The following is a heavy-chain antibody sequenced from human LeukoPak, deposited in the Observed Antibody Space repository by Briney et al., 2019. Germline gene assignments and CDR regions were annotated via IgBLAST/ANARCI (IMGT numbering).Heavy chain of an antibody. CDR2: ISSSSYI. J-gene: IGHJ4*02. CDR3: ARDYYDILTGSASHPG. Sequence: PGGPLRLSCAASGFTFSSYSMNWVRQAPGKGLEWVSSISSSSYIYYADSVKGRFTISRDNAKNSLYLQMNSLRAEDTAVYYCARDYYDILTGSASHPGWGQGTLVTVSS. CDR1: GFTFSSYS. V-gene: IGHV3-21*01. D-gene: IGHD3-9*01.